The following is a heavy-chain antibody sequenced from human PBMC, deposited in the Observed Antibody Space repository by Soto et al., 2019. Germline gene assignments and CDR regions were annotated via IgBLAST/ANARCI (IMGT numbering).Heavy chain of an antibody. CDR1: GFTFSSYA. V-gene: IGHV3-23*01. CDR3: AKDLSTTVTMEGYYGMDV. Sequence: GGSLRLSCAASGFTFSSYAMSWVRQAPGKGLEWVSAISGSGGSTYYADSVKGRFTISRDNSKNTLYLQMNSLRAEDTAVYYCAKDLSTTVTMEGYYGMDVWGQGTTVTVSS. D-gene: IGHD4-4*01. J-gene: IGHJ6*02. CDR2: ISGSGGST.